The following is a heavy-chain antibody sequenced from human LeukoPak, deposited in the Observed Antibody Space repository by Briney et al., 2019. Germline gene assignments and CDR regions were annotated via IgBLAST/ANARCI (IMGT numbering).Heavy chain of an antibody. CDR1: GGSISSYY. CDR3: ARVSYSSGWYAPYYFDY. Sequence: SSXTLSLTCTVSGGSISSYYWSWIRQPPGKGLEWIGYIYYSGSTNYNPSLKSRVTISVDTSKNQFSLKLSSVTAADTAVYYCARVSYSSGWYAPYYFDYWGQGTLVTVSS. J-gene: IGHJ4*02. D-gene: IGHD6-19*01. CDR2: IYYSGST. V-gene: IGHV4-59*01.